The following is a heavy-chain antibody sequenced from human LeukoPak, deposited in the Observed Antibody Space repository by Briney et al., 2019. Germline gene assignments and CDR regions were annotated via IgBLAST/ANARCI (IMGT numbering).Heavy chain of an antibody. CDR1: GFSFSSYS. V-gene: IGHV3-48*04. J-gene: IGHJ5*02. Sequence: GGSLRLSCAASGFSFSSYSMNWVRQAPGKGLEWVSYISHTGSTMSYADSVKGRFTISRDNARNSLYLQMNSLRAEDTAVYYCAKSGYCSGGSCYGGAYWFDPWGQGTLVTVSS. D-gene: IGHD2-15*01. CDR3: AKSGYCSGGSCYGGAYWFDP. CDR2: ISHTGSTM.